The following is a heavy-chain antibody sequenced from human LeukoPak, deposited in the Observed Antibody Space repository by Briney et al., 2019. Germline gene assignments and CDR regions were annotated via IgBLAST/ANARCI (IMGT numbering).Heavy chain of an antibody. CDR2: IYYSGST. V-gene: IGHV4-59*01. J-gene: IGHJ5*02. D-gene: IGHD3-3*01. CDR1: GGSFSGYY. CDR3: ARDNPTIYDFWSGRNWFDP. Sequence: KPSETLSLTCAVYGGSFSGYYWSWIRQPPGKGLEWIGYIYYSGSTNYNPSLKSRVTISVDTSKNQFSLKLSSVTAADTAVYYCARDNPTIYDFWSGRNWFDPWGQGTLVTVSS.